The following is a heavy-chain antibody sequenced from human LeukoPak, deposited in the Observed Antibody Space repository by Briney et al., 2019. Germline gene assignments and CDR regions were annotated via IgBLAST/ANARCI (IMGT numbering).Heavy chain of an antibody. Sequence: GGSLRLSCAASGFTFSSYATNWVRQAPGKGLEWVSAISGSGGRTHYADSVKGRFTISRDGSKNTLYLQMNSLRAEDTAVYYCAKEDGVTAFDYWGQGTLVTASS. D-gene: IGHD2-21*02. CDR3: AKEDGVTAFDY. V-gene: IGHV3-23*01. CDR1: GFTFSSYA. CDR2: ISGSGGRT. J-gene: IGHJ4*02.